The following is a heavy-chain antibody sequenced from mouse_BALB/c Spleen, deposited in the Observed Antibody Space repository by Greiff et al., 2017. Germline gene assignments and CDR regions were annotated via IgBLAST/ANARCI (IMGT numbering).Heavy chain of an antibody. CDR2: ISDGGSYT. CDR1: GFTFSDYY. Sequence: DVKLVESGGGLVKPGGSLKLSCAASGFTFSDYYMYWVRQTPEKRLEWVATISDGGSYTYYPDSVKGRFTISRDNAKNNLYLQMSSLKSEDTAMYYCARRELGRYYAMDYWGQGTSVTVSS. D-gene: IGHD4-1*01. J-gene: IGHJ4*01. CDR3: ARRELGRYYAMDY. V-gene: IGHV5-4*02.